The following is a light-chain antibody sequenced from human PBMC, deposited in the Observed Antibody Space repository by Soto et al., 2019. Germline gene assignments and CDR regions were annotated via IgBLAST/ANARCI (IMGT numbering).Light chain of an antibody. CDR3: QQYGSSPPWT. CDR1: QSVSSSY. J-gene: IGKJ1*01. Sequence: EIVLTQSPGTLSLSPGERATLSCRASQSVSSSYLAWYQQKPGQAPRLLIFVASSRATGIPDRFSGSGSGTDFTLTISRLEPEDFAVYYCQQYGSSPPWTSGQGTKVEIK. CDR2: VAS. V-gene: IGKV3-20*01.